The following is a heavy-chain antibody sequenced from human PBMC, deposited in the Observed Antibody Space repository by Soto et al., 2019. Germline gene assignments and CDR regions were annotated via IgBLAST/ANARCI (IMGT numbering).Heavy chain of an antibody. CDR3: ARGSGSWSAFDI. V-gene: IGHV3-11*04. J-gene: IGHJ3*02. Sequence: QVQLVESGGGLVKPGGSLRLSCAASGFTFSDYYMSWIRQAPGKGLEWLSYISGSGSTIYYADSVKGRFTISRDNGKNSVYLQMNNLRVEDTALYYCARGSGSWSAFDIWGQGTMVTVSS. CDR2: ISGSGSTI. D-gene: IGHD3-10*01. CDR1: GFTFSDYY.